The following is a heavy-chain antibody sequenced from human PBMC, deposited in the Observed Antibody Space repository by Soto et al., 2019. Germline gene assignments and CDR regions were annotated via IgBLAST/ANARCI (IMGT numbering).Heavy chain of an antibody. J-gene: IGHJ4*02. D-gene: IGHD3-22*01. CDR2: IYCSGST. CDR3: AAHYYESSAFFY. Sequence: PSETLSLTCTVSGGSISNFFWSWIQQTPGKGLEWIGYIYCSGSTNYNPSLKSRVTILVDSSKNQFSLKLSSVTAADTAVYYCAAHYYESSAFFYWGQGTLVTVSS. CDR1: GGSISNFF. V-gene: IGHV4-59*01.